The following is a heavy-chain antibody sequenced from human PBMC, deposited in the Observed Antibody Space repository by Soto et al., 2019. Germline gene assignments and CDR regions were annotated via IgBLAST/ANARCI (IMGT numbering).Heavy chain of an antibody. CDR1: GFTFSSYA. D-gene: IGHD1-26*01. V-gene: IGHV3-23*01. Sequence: HPGGSLRLSCAASGFTFSSYAMSWVRQAPGKGLEWVSAIRGSGGSTYYADPVKGRFIISRDNSNNTLYLQMNSLRAEDTAVYYCAKDRAGYIGSPEYWGQGTLVTVSS. CDR2: IRGSGGST. CDR3: AKDRAGYIGSPEY. J-gene: IGHJ4*02.